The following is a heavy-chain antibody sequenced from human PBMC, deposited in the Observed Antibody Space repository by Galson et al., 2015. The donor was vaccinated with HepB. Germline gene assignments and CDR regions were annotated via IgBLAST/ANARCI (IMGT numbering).Heavy chain of an antibody. Sequence: SLRLSCAASGFTFGAYTMTWVRQAPGKGLEWVSSISSSGVSTYYADSVKGRFTISRDNSKNTLHLQTNSLRAEDTAVYYCAKGASGGLDYYDRSGNFDYWGQGMLVTVSS. J-gene: IGHJ4*02. CDR3: AKGASGGLDYYDRSGNFDY. D-gene: IGHD3-22*01. V-gene: IGHV3-23*01. CDR2: ISSSGVST. CDR1: GFTFGAYT.